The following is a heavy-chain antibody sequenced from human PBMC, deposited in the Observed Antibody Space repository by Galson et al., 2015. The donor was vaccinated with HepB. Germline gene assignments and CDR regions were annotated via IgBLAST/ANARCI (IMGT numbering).Heavy chain of an antibody. J-gene: IGHJ4*02. CDR1: GFRFSSFG. Sequence: SLRLSCAASGFRFSSFGMHWVRQAPGKGLEWVAVISYDGSNKYYVDSVKGRFSLSRDNSKNTVYLQMNSLRVEDTAVYFCAKYPQFEDWGQGTLVTVSS. V-gene: IGHV3-30*18. CDR2: ISYDGSNK. CDR3: AKYPQFED.